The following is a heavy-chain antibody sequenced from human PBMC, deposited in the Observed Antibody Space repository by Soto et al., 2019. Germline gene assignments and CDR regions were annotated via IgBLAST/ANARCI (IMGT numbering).Heavy chain of an antibody. D-gene: IGHD6-19*01. J-gene: IGHJ6*02. CDR2: ISAYNGNT. CDR1: GYTFTSYG. CDR3: ARDRDISGWYPYYYGMDV. V-gene: IGHV1-18*01. Sequence: ASVKVSCKASGYTFTSYGISWVRQAPGQGLEWMGWISAYNGNTSYAQNLQGRVTMTTDTSTSTAYMELRSLRSDDTAVYYCARDRDISGWYPYYYGMDVGGQGTTVT.